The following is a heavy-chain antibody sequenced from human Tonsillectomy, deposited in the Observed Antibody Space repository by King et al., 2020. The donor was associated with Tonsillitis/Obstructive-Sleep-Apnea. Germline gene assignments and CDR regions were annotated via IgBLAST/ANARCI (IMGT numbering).Heavy chain of an antibody. D-gene: IGHD6-13*01. Sequence: VQLVESGGALVQPGRSLRLSCVASGFIFEDYAMYWVRQTPGKGLEGVSGISWNSGSTAYADSVKGRFTISRDNAKNSVHLKMNSLRAEDTALYYCANDLIIAVSGTPGDDVDIWGQGTMVTVS. CDR2: ISWNSGST. CDR3: ANDLIIAVSGTPGDDVDI. J-gene: IGHJ3*02. CDR1: GFIFEDYA. V-gene: IGHV3-9*01.